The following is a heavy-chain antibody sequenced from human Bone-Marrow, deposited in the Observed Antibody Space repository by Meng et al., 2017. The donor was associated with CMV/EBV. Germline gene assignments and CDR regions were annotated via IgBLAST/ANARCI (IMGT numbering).Heavy chain of an antibody. Sequence: GESLKISCVASGFTFSNYWMHWVRQAPGKGLMWVSRIYRDGNYTDYADSVKGRFTISRDNAKNSLYLQMNSLRAEDTAVYYCARDRNQLLYRLGYYYYGMDVWGQGTTVTVSS. V-gene: IGHV3-74*01. CDR1: GFTFSNYW. J-gene: IGHJ6*02. CDR2: IYRDGNYT. CDR3: ARDRNQLLYRLGYYYYGMDV. D-gene: IGHD2-2*02.